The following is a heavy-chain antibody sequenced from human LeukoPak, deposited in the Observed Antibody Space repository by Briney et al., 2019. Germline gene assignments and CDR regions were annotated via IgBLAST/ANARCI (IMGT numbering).Heavy chain of an antibody. J-gene: IGHJ5*02. CDR2: MNPNSGNT. D-gene: IGHD2-2*01. Sequence: ASVKVSCKASGYTFTSYDINWVRQATGQGLEWMGWMNPNSGNTGYAQKFQGRVTITTDESTSTAYMELSSLRSEDTAVYYCARTRPPYCSSTSCYGWFDPWGQGTLVTVSS. CDR1: GYTFTSYD. V-gene: IGHV1-8*03. CDR3: ARTRPPYCSSTSCYGWFDP.